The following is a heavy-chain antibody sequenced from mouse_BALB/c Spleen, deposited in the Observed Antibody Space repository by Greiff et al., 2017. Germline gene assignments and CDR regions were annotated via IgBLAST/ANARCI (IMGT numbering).Heavy chain of an antibody. CDR2: IDPENGNT. J-gene: IGHJ3*01. CDR1: GFNIKDYY. D-gene: IGHD1-1*01. CDR3: ARDYYGSSLFAY. Sequence: EVQLQQSGAELVRPGALVKLSCKASGFNIKDYYMHWVKQRPEQGLEWIGWIDPENGNTIYDPKFQGKASITADTSSNTAYLQLSSLTSEDTAVYYCARDYYGSSLFAYWGQGTLVTVSA. V-gene: IGHV14-1*02.